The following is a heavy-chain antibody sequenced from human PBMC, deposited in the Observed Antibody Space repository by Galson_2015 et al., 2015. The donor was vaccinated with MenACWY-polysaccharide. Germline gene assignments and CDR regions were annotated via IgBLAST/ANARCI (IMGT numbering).Heavy chain of an antibody. CDR1: GFSFSHYW. V-gene: IGHV3-74*01. CDR2: ITEDGTTI. Sequence: SLRLSCAASGFSFSHYWMHWVRQAPGAGLVWVSRITEDGTTINYADSVKGRFTISRDNAKNTLYLQMNSLRPEDTAVYYCAKLAVRGAYGGVDDWGQGTLVTVSS. J-gene: IGHJ4*02. D-gene: IGHD3-10*01. CDR3: AKLAVRGAYGGVDD.